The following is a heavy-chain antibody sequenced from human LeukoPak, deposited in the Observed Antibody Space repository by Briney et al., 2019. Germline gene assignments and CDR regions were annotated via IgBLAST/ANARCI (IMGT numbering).Heavy chain of an antibody. CDR1: GYSISSGYY. J-gene: IGHJ4*02. V-gene: IGHV4-38-2*01. CDR3: ARRRRRDGYNYLFDY. CDR2: IYHSGST. Sequence: SETLSLTCAVSGYSISSGYYWGWIRQPPGKGLEWIGSIYHSGSTYYNPSLKSRVTISVDTSKNQFSLKLSSVTAADTAVYYCARRRRRDGYNYLFDYWGQGTLVTVSS. D-gene: IGHD5-24*01.